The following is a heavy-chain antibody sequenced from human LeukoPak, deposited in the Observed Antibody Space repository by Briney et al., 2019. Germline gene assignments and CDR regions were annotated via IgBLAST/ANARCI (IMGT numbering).Heavy chain of an antibody. D-gene: IGHD3-3*01. Sequence: SETLSLPCTVSVGSISSYYWSWIRQPPGQGLERSGYIYYSESTNYNPSLKRRVTISVDTSKNQFSLQLTSVTPEDTAVYYCARASYDFWSGPRDNYYYYMAVWGKGTTVTVSS. CDR1: VGSISSYY. V-gene: IGHV4-59*12. CDR3: ARASYDFWSGPRDNYYYYMAV. J-gene: IGHJ6*03. CDR2: IYYSEST.